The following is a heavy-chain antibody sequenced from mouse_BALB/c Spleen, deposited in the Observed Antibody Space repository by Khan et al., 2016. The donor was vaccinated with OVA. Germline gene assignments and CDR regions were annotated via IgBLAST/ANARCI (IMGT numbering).Heavy chain of an antibody. J-gene: IGHJ2*01. CDR3: ARTARIKY. D-gene: IGHD1-2*01. CDR2: ISYSGST. V-gene: IGHV3-2*02. Sequence: VQLQQSGPGLVKPSQSLSLTCTVTGYSITSGYGWNWIRQFPGNKLEWMGYISYSGSTNYNPSLKSRISITRDTSKNQFFLQLNSGTTKDTATYYCARTARIKYWGQGTTLTVSS. CDR1: GYSITSGYG.